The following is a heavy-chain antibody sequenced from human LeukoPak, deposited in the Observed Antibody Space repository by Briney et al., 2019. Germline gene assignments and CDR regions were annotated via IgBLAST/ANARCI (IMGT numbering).Heavy chain of an antibody. J-gene: IGHJ4*02. CDR2: IVVGSGNT. CDR1: GFTFTSSA. Sequence: ASVKVSCKASGFTFTSSAMQWVRQARGQRLEWIGWIVVGSGNTNYAQKFQGRVTMTRDTSTSTVYMELSSLRSEDTAVYYCAREMTTVVKLPFFDYWGQGTLVTVSS. D-gene: IGHD4-23*01. V-gene: IGHV1-58*02. CDR3: AREMTTVVKLPFFDY.